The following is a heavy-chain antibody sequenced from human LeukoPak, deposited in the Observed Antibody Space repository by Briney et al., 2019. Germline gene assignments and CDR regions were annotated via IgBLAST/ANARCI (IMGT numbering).Heavy chain of an antibody. CDR1: GYTFTSPG. Sequence: ASVKVSCKASGYTFTSPGISWVRQAPGQGLEWMGWIRPYDDNTNYAQKLQGRVTMTTDTSTSTAYMELRSLRSDDTAVYFCARGPYDFWSGSPRSFDPWGQGTLVTVSS. J-gene: IGHJ5*02. D-gene: IGHD3-3*01. V-gene: IGHV1-18*01. CDR3: ARGPYDFWSGSPRSFDP. CDR2: IRPYDDNT.